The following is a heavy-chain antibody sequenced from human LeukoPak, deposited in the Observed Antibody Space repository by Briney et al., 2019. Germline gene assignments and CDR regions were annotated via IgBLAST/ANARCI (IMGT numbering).Heavy chain of an antibody. Sequence: ASVKVSCKVSGYSVNELSMHWVRQATGLGLEWMGGFNREDDAPVYAQQFQGRVTMTEDTSTDTAYMELSSLRSEDTALYYCATLDSYYDTSRRPLLPDWGQGTLVTVSS. V-gene: IGHV1-24*01. CDR3: ATLDSYYDTSRRPLLPD. J-gene: IGHJ4*02. CDR1: GYSVNELS. CDR2: FNREDDAP. D-gene: IGHD3-22*01.